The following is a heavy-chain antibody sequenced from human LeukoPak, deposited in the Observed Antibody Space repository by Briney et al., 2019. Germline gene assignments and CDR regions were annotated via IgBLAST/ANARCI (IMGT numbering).Heavy chain of an antibody. CDR1: GGSFSGYY. CDR2: IKQDGSEK. D-gene: IGHD6-19*01. V-gene: IGHV3-7*01. J-gene: IGHJ4*02. CDR3: AREVVGSGWYEDYFDY. Sequence: ETLSLTCAVYGGSFSGYYWSWVRQAPGKGLEWVANIKQDGSEKYYVDSVKGRFTISRDNAKNSLYLQMNSLRAEDTAVYYCAREVVGSGWYEDYFDYWGQGTLVTVSS.